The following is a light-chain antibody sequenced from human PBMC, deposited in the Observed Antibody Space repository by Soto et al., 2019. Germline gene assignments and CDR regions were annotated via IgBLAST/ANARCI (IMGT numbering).Light chain of an antibody. V-gene: IGKV3-15*01. CDR2: GAS. CDR1: QSVSSN. J-gene: IGKJ1*01. CDR3: HQYENWLQT. Sequence: KMSPAPLSVKKNARAPLSCRASQSVSSNLAWYQQKHGQAPRLLIYGASPRATGIPARFSGSGSGTELTITISSLQSEDFELYYCHQYENWLQTFGQGTIVDI.